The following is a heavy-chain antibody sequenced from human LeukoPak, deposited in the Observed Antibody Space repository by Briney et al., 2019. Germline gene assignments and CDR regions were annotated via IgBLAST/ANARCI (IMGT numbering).Heavy chain of an antibody. CDR3: AIGHYDFWSGYYGYYYYYYMDV. CDR2: MNPNSGNT. Sequence: ASVKVSCKASGYTFTSYDINWVRQATGQGLEWMGWMNPNSGNTGYAQKFQGRVTITRNTSISTAYMGLSSLRSEDTAVYYCAIGHYDFWSGYYGYYYYYYMDVWGKGTTVTVSS. CDR1: GYTFTSYD. J-gene: IGHJ6*03. V-gene: IGHV1-8*03. D-gene: IGHD3-3*01.